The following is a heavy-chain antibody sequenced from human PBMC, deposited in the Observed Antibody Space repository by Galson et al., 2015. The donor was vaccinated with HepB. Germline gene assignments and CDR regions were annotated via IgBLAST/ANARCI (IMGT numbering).Heavy chain of an antibody. CDR1: GGTFSSYA. D-gene: IGHD6-19*01. CDR3: ARLGNSSGGHYYYYGMDV. V-gene: IGHV1-69*13. J-gene: IGHJ6*02. Sequence: SVKVSCKASGGTFSSYAISWVRQAPGQGLEWMGGIIPIFGTANYAQKFQGRVTITADESTSTAYMELSSLRSEDTAVYYCARLGNSSGGHYYYYGMDVWGQGTTVTVSS. CDR2: IIPIFGTA.